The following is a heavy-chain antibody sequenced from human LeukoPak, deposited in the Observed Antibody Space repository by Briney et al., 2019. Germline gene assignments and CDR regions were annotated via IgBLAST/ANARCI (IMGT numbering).Heavy chain of an antibody. Sequence: GGSLRPSCAASGFTVSSNYMSWVRQAPGKGLEWVSVIYSGGSTYYADSVKGRFTISRDNSKNTLYLQMNSLRAEDTAVYYCARNSIAAAGTIYYGMDVWGQGTTVTVSS. CDR1: GFTVSSNY. J-gene: IGHJ6*02. CDR2: IYSGGST. V-gene: IGHV3-53*01. D-gene: IGHD6-13*01. CDR3: ARNSIAAAGTIYYGMDV.